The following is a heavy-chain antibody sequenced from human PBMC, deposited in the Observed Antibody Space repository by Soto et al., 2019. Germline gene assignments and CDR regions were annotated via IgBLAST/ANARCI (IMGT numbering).Heavy chain of an antibody. V-gene: IGHV4-30-2*01. Sequence: QLQLQESGSGLVKPSQTLSLTCAVSGGSISSGGFSWTWIRQPPGKGLEWIAYIDHSGSTYYNPSLKSRVTTSVDRSKNQFSLNLSSVTAADTAVYYCARGPQGAGPDFDCWGQGTLVTVSS. CDR1: GGSISSGGFS. D-gene: IGHD1-26*01. CDR2: IDHSGST. J-gene: IGHJ4*02. CDR3: ARGPQGAGPDFDC.